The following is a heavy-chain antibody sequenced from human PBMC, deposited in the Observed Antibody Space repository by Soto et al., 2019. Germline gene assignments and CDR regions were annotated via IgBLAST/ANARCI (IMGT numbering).Heavy chain of an antibody. J-gene: IGHJ6*02. Sequence: EVQLVESGGGLVQPGGSLRLSCEASGFTFRHYDMHWVRQGTGKGLECVSGISAAGDPDYADSVEGRFTLSRENAQISFFLQINSLRVGDTAVYYCARTDREFYGLDVWGQGTMVIVSS. CDR2: ISAAGDP. CDR1: GFTFRHYD. V-gene: IGHV3-13*05. CDR3: ARTDREFYGLDV.